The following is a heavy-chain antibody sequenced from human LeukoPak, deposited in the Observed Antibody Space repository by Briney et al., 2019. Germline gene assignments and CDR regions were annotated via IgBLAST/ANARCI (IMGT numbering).Heavy chain of an antibody. D-gene: IGHD3-16*01. CDR2: ISVYNGNT. CDR3: ARDGRLYDYVWGSYGLDY. J-gene: IGHJ4*02. CDR1: GYTFTSYG. V-gene: IGHV1-18*01. Sequence: ASVKVSCKASGYTFTSYGISWVRQAPGQGLEWMGWISVYNGNTNYAQKLQGRVTMTTDTSASTAYMELRSLRSDDTAVYYCARDGRLYDYVWGSYGLDYWGQGTLVTVSS.